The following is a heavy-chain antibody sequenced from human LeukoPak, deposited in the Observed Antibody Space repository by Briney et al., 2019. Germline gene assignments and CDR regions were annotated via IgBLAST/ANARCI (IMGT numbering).Heavy chain of an antibody. Sequence: GASVKVSCKASGGTFSSYAISWVRRAPGQGLEWMGGIIPIFGTANYAQKFQGRVTITADESTSTAYMELSSLRSEDTAVYYCARDKMGGPYLSYWYFDLWGRGTLVTVSS. CDR2: IIPIFGTA. D-gene: IGHD2-15*01. J-gene: IGHJ2*01. CDR1: GGTFSSYA. CDR3: ARDKMGGPYLSYWYFDL. V-gene: IGHV1-69*13.